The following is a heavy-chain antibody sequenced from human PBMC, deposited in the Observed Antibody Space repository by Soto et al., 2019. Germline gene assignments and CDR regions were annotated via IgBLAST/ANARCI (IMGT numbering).Heavy chain of an antibody. CDR2: IWYDGINK. D-gene: IGHD6-6*01. CDR1: GFTFSDYG. Sequence: QVQLVESGGGVVQPGRSLRLSCAASGFTFSDYGMHWVRQAPGKGLEWVAVIWYDGINKYYADSVKGRLTISRDNSKNTLYLQMNSLRAEDTAVFYCARGIAPRPGPLYYYGMDVWGQGTTVTVSS. CDR3: ARGIAPRPGPLYYYGMDV. V-gene: IGHV3-33*01. J-gene: IGHJ6*02.